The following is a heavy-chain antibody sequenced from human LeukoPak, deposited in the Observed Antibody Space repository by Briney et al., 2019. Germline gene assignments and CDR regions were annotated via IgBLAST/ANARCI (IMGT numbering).Heavy chain of an antibody. J-gene: IGHJ4*02. D-gene: IGHD3-22*01. CDR2: IIPILGIA. Sequence: SVKVSCKASGGTFSSYAISWVRQAPGQGLEWMGRIIPILGIANYAQKFQGRVTITADKSTSTAYMELSSLRSEDTAVYYCARFHDSSGLHAVTDYRGQGTLVTVSS. V-gene: IGHV1-69*04. CDR1: GGTFSSYA. CDR3: ARFHDSSGLHAVTDY.